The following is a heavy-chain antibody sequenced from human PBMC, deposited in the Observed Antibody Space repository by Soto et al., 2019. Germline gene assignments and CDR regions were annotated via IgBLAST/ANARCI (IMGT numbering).Heavy chain of an antibody. CDR2: IYYSGST. V-gene: IGHV4-59*01. CDR3: ARGDSSGDYVYYDGMDV. J-gene: IGHJ6*02. D-gene: IGHD3-22*01. Sequence: SETLSLTCTVSGGSISSYYWSWIRQPPAKGLEWIGYIYYSGSTNYNPSLKSRVTISVDTSKNQFSLKLSSVTAADTAVYYRARGDSSGDYVYYDGMDVWGQGTTVTVSS. CDR1: GGSISSYY.